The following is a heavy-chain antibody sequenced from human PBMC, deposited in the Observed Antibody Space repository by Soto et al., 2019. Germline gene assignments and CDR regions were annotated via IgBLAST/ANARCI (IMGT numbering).Heavy chain of an antibody. CDR1: GFTFTKAW. CDR3: TTASQWRPPYS. Sequence: GGSRRLSCAASGFTFTKAWMTWVRQTPGKGLEWVGRIKSRADGGTTDYSASVKDRFIISRDDSNDTLYLHKNRLKTDDTAVYYCTTASQWRPPYSWGKGALVTVSS. CDR2: IKSRADGGTT. J-gene: IGHJ4*02. D-gene: IGHD6-19*01. V-gene: IGHV3-15*01.